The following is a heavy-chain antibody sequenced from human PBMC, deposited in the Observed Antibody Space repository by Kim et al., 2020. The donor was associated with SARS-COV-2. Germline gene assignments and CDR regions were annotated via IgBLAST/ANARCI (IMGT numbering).Heavy chain of an antibody. Sequence: GGSLRLSCAASGFTFSSYGMHWVRQAPGKGLEWVAVISYDGTNKYYADSVKGRFTISRDNSKNTLYLQMNSLRAEDTAVYYCAKDKGDWSYYFDYWGQGTLVTVSS. CDR1: GFTFSSYG. CDR3: AKDKGDWSYYFDY. CDR2: ISYDGTNK. V-gene: IGHV3-30*18. J-gene: IGHJ4*02. D-gene: IGHD2-21*02.